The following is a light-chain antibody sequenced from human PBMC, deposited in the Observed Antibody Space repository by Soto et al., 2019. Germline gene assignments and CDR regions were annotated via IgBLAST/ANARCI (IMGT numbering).Light chain of an antibody. CDR3: QQLSSYPIT. Sequence: DIQLTQSPSFLSASVGDRVIITCRASQGISNYLAWYQQKPGRAPKLLIYATSTLQSGVPSRFSGSGSGTEFTLTISSLQPEDFVTYYCQQLSSYPITFGQGTRLEIK. J-gene: IGKJ5*01. V-gene: IGKV1-9*01. CDR2: ATS. CDR1: QGISNY.